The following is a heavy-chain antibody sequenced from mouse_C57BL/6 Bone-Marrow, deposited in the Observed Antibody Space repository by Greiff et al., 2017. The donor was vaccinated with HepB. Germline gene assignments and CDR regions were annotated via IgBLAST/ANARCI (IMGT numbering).Heavy chain of an antibody. D-gene: IGHD2-2*01. Sequence: EVQLQQSGPVLVKPGASVKMSCKASGYTFTDYYMNWVKQSHGKSLEWIGVINPYNGGTSYNQKFKGKATLTVDKSSSTAYMELNSLTSEDSAVYYCAREGLRRGYYYAMDYWGQGTSVTVSS. CDR3: AREGLRRGYYYAMDY. J-gene: IGHJ4*01. CDR1: GYTFTDYY. V-gene: IGHV1-19*01. CDR2: INPYNGGT.